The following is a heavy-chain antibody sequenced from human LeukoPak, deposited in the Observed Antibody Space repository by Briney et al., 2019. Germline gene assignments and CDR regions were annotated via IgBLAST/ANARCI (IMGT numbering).Heavy chain of an antibody. CDR3: ARVSSLSGYSSSWHPTYYYGMDV. V-gene: IGHV1-69*13. D-gene: IGHD6-13*01. CDR1: GYTFTSNY. Sequence: GASVKVSCKASGYTFTSNYIHWVRQAPGQGLEWMGGIIPIFGTANYAQKFQGRVTITADESTSTAYMELSSLRSEDTAVYYCARVSSLSGYSSSWHPTYYYGMDVWGQGTTVTVSS. CDR2: IIPIFGTA. J-gene: IGHJ6*02.